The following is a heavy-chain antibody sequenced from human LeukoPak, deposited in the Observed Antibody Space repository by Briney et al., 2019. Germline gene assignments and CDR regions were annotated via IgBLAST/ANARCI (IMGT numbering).Heavy chain of an antibody. CDR1: GFTFDDYG. CDR2: INWNGGSI. J-gene: IGHJ4*02. V-gene: IGHV3-20*04. Sequence: GGSLRLSCAASGFTFDDYGMTWVRQAQGKGLEWVSDINWNGGSIGYADSVKGRFTVSRDNAKNSLYLQMNSLRAEDTAFYYCAREKYDSSGYYTDNYYFDYWGQGTLVTVSS. CDR3: AREKYDSSGYYTDNYYFDY. D-gene: IGHD3-22*01.